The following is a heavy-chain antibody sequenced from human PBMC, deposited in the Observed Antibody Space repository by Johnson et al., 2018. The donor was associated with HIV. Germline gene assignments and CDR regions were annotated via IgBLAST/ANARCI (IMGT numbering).Heavy chain of an antibody. Sequence: VQLVESGGGLVQPGGSLRLSCAASGLTFSAYATSWVRQAPGKGLEWVSPIIGSGGNTYHADSVRGRFTISSDNSKNTLYLQMNSLRAEDTAVYYCAKDPTTVGAFDIWGQGTMVTVSS. CDR3: AKDPTTVGAFDI. J-gene: IGHJ3*02. V-gene: IGHV3-23*04. CDR1: GLTFSAYA. D-gene: IGHD4-11*01. CDR2: IIGSGGNT.